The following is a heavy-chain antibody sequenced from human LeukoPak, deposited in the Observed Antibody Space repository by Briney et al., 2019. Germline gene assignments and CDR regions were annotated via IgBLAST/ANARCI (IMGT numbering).Heavy chain of an antibody. J-gene: IGHJ4*02. CDR2: IYHSGSA. D-gene: IGHD3-10*01. CDR1: GDSISTGDYY. V-gene: IGHV4-30-2*01. Sequence: SGTLSLTCTVSGDSISTGDYYWNWIRQPPGKGLEWIGYIYHSGSAYYNPSLKSRVTISVDMSKNQFSLKLSSVTAADTAVYFCARVPIIRGVPDYWGQGTLVTVSS. CDR3: ARVPIIRGVPDY.